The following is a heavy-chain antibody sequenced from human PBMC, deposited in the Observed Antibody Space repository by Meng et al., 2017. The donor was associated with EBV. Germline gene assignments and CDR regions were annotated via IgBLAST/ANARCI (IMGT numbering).Heavy chain of an antibody. CDR3: SWAEQYGDYVFEY. J-gene: IGHJ4*02. Sequence: VHLVVWGREGRQPRSSVKGACTASGGILRSFAISRVRQAPGQGFEWMGGVIHLFHTTNYAQKFQGRLHIIADESSATTYMELSSLRSEDTAIYYCSWAEQYGDYVFEYWGQGTLVTVSS. V-gene: IGHV1-69*01. D-gene: IGHD4-17*01. CDR1: GGILRSFA. CDR2: VIHLFHTT.